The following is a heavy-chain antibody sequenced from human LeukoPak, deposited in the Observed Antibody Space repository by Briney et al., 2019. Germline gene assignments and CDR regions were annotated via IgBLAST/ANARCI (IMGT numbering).Heavy chain of an antibody. V-gene: IGHV1-2*02. CDR2: INPNSGGT. CDR3: ARLGYCSSTSCYSHYYYGMDV. J-gene: IGHJ6*02. Sequence: ASVKVSCKASGYTFTGYYMHWVRQAPGQGLEWMGWINPNSGGTNYAQKFQGRVTMTRDTSISTAYMELSRLRSDDTAVYYCARLGYCSSTSCYSHYYYGMDVWGQGTTVTVFS. D-gene: IGHD2-2*01. CDR1: GYTFTGYY.